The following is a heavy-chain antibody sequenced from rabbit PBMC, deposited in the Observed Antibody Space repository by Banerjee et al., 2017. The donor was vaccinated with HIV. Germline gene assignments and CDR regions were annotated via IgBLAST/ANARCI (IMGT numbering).Heavy chain of an antibody. CDR1: GFSFSNKYV. J-gene: IGHJ4*01. V-gene: IGHV1S45*01. CDR3: ARDDSGGPYSFDL. Sequence: QEQLEESGGGLVKPEGSLTLTCKASGFSFSNKYVMCWVRQAPGRGLEWIACIGAGSSGSTYYASWAKGRFTISKTSSTTVTLQMTSLTAADTATYFCARDDSGGPYSFDLWGPGTLVTVS. D-gene: IGHD1-1*01. CDR2: IGAGSSGST.